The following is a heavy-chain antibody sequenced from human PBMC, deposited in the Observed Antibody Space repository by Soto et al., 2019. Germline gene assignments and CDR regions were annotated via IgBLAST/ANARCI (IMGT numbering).Heavy chain of an antibody. CDR2: IIPIFGTA. CDR3: ARAPDYYDSSGYYYWTGRGAFDI. CDR1: GGTFSSYA. V-gene: IGHV1-69*13. J-gene: IGHJ3*02. Sequence: SVKVSCKASGGTFSSYAISWVRQAPGQGLEWMGGIIPIFGTANYAQKFQGRVTITADESTSTAYMELSSLRSEDTAVYYCARAPDYYDSSGYYYWTGRGAFDIWG. D-gene: IGHD3-22*01.